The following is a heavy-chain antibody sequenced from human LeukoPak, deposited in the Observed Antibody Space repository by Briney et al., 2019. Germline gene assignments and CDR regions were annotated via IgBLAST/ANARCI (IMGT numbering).Heavy chain of an antibody. V-gene: IGHV3-30-3*01. CDR2: ISYDGSNK. Sequence: GRSLRLSCAASGFTFSSYAMHWVRQAPGKGLEWVAVISYDGSNKYYADSVKGRFTISRDNSKNTLYLQMNSLRAEDTAVYYCAKGGHEEVGDYWGQGTLVTVSS. CDR3: AKGGHEEVGDY. D-gene: IGHD1-26*01. CDR1: GFTFSSYA. J-gene: IGHJ4*02.